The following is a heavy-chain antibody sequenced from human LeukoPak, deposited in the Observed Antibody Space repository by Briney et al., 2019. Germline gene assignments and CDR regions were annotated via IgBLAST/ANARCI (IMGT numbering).Heavy chain of an antibody. CDR3: ARGVATITPFDY. CDR2: IYYSGST. CDR1: GGSISSGDYY. Sequence: PSQTLSLTCTVSGGSISSGDYYWSWIRQPPGKGLEWIGYIYYSGSTYYNPSLKGRVTISVDTSKNQFSLKLSSVTAADTAVYYCARGVATITPFDYWGQGTLVTVSS. J-gene: IGHJ4*02. V-gene: IGHV4-30-4*01. D-gene: IGHD5-12*01.